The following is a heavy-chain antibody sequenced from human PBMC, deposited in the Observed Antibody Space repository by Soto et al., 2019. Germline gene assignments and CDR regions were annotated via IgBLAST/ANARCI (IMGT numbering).Heavy chain of an antibody. V-gene: IGHV1-69*13. J-gene: IGHJ6*02. CDR1: GGTFSSYA. Sequence: SVKVSCKASGGTFSSYAISWVRQAPGQGLEWMGGIIPIFGTANYAQKFQGRVTITADESTSTAYMELSSLRSEDTAVYYCARRLGCSGGSCHGVYYYGMDVWGQGTTVTVYS. CDR2: IIPIFGTA. D-gene: IGHD2-15*01. CDR3: ARRLGCSGGSCHGVYYYGMDV.